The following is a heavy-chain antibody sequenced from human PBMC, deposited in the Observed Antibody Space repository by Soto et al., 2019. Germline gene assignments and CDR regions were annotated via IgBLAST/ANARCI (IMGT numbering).Heavy chain of an antibody. D-gene: IGHD1-26*01. Sequence: QVQLQESGPGLVKPSETLSLTCTVSGGSISSYYWSWIRQPPGKGLEWIGYIYYSGSTNYNPFLKSRVSISVDTSKNQFSLKLSSLTTSDTAVYYCARRWGAAVDYWGQGTLVTVSS. J-gene: IGHJ4*02. V-gene: IGHV4-59*08. CDR3: ARRWGAAVDY. CDR2: IYYSGST. CDR1: GGSISSYY.